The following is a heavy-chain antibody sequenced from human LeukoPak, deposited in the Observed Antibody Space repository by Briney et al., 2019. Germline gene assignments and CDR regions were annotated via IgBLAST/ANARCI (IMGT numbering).Heavy chain of an antibody. Sequence: ASVKVSCKASGYTFTSYGISWVRQAPGQGLEWMGWISAYNGNTNYAQKLQGRVTMTTDTSTSTAYMELRSLRSDNTAVYYCARVKADNNWFDPWGQGTLVTVSS. J-gene: IGHJ5*02. V-gene: IGHV1-18*01. CDR2: ISAYNGNT. CDR3: ARVKADNNWFDP. CDR1: GYTFTSYG.